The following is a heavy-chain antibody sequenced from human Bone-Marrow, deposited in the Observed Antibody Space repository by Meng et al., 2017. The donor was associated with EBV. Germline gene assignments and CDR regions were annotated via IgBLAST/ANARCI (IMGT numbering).Heavy chain of an antibody. CDR3: ARISGVPGAAFDY. J-gene: IGHJ4*02. V-gene: IGHV1-18*01. CDR1: GYTFNSYG. CDR2: ISGYYGNT. Sequence: QVQPVQSGAEVKKPGASVNVSCKASGYTFNSYGISWVRQAPGQGLEWMGWISGYYGNTNYAQKVQGRVSMTTDTSTSTAYMELRSLRSDDTAVYYCARISGVPGAAFDYWGQGTLVTVSS. D-gene: IGHD2-2*01.